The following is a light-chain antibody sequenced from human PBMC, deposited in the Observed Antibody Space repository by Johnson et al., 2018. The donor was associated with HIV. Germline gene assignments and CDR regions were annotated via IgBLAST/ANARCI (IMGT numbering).Light chain of an antibody. V-gene: IGLV1-51*01. J-gene: IGLJ1*01. Sequence: QSVLTQPPSVCAAPGQKVTISCSGSSSNIGNNYVSWYQQLPGTAPKLLIYDNNKRPSGIPDRFSGSKSGTSATLGITGLQTGEEADYYCGTWDSSLSASYVFGTGTKVTVL. CDR1: SSNIGNNY. CDR3: GTWDSSLSASYV. CDR2: DNN.